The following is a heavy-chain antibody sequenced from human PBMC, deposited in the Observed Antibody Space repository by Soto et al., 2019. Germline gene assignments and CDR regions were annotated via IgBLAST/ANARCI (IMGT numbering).Heavy chain of an antibody. CDR2: LYYRGTT. Sequence: SETLSLTCTVSGGSISDSAYYWGWIRQPPGKGPEWIGSLYYRGTTYYNPSLKSRVTMSVDTSKNQFSLKLSFVTAADTAVYYCARMTCNICHFDYWGQGTLVTVSS. V-gene: IGHV4-39*01. CDR1: GGSISDSAYY. J-gene: IGHJ4*02. D-gene: IGHD3-9*01. CDR3: ARMTCNICHFDY.